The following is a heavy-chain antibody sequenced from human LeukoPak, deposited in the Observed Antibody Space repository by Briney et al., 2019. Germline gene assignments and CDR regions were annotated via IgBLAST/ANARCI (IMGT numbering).Heavy chain of an antibody. CDR2: ISSSSSTI. CDR1: GFTFSSYA. J-gene: IGHJ4*02. D-gene: IGHD5-18*01. CDR3: ARDTATGYSYGSEYFDY. V-gene: IGHV3-48*01. Sequence: GGSLRLSCAASGFTFSSYAMHWVRQAPGKGLEWVSYISSSSSTIYYADSVKGRFTISRDNAKNSLYLQMNSLRAEDTAVYYCARDTATGYSYGSEYFDYWGQGTLVTVSS.